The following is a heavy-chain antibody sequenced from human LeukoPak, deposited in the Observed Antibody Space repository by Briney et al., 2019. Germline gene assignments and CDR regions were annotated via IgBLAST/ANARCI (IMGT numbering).Heavy chain of an antibody. V-gene: IGHV3-13*01. D-gene: IGHD3-10*01. CDR3: ARGSALGFGEWGFDY. Sequence: GGSLRLSCAASGFTFSSYDMHWVRHATGKGLEWVSAIGTAGDSYYPGSVKGRFTISRENAKNSLYLQMNSLRAGDTAVYYCARGSALGFGEWGFDYWGQGTLVTVSS. J-gene: IGHJ4*02. CDR1: GFTFSSYD. CDR2: IGTAGDS.